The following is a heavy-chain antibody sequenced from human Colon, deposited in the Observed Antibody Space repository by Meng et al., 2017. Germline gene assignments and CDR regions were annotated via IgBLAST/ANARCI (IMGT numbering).Heavy chain of an antibody. D-gene: IGHD3-10*01. J-gene: IGHJ4*02. CDR1: GFTFGDYA. V-gene: IGHV3-49*04. Sequence: GESLKISCTASGFTFGDYAMSWVRQAPGKGLEWVGFIRSKAYGGTKEYAASVKGSFTISRDDSKSIAHLQMNSLKTEDTAVYYCTRDRVYYYGSGSRLDYWGQGTLVTVSS. CDR2: IRSKAYGGTK. CDR3: TRDRVYYYGSGSRLDY.